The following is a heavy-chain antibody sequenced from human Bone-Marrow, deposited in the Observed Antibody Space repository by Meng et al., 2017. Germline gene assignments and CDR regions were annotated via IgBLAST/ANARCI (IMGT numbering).Heavy chain of an antibody. CDR3: TSQTFNYGGNSDY. Sequence: EGRVVGSGGGWVQAGGCLKLSCAGSGFTFSGSGMHWVRQASGKGLEWVGRIRSKANSYATAYAASVKDRFTISRDDSKNTAYLQMNSLKTEDTAVYYCTSQTFNYGGNSDYWGQGTLVTVSS. V-gene: IGHV3-73*01. CDR2: IRSKANSYAT. D-gene: IGHD4-23*01. J-gene: IGHJ4*02. CDR1: GFTFSGSG.